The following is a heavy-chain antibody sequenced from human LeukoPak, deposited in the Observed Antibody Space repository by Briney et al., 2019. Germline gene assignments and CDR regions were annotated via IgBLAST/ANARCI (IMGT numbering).Heavy chain of an antibody. CDR1: EFTFSSYE. V-gene: IGHV3-30*18. J-gene: IGHJ4*02. CDR3: AKLKRVGATTGYFDY. D-gene: IGHD1-26*01. CDR2: ISYDGSNK. Sequence: PGGSLGLSCAASEFTFSSYEMHWVRQAPGKGLEWVAVISYDGSNKYYADSVKGRFTISRDNSKNTLYLQMNSLRAEDTAVYYCAKLKRVGATTGYFDYWGQGTLVTVSS.